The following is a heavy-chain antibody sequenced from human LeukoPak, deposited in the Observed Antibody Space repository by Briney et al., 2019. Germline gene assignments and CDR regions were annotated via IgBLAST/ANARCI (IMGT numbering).Heavy chain of an antibody. D-gene: IGHD6-13*01. Sequence: SETLSLTCTVSGGSISSSSYYWGWIRQPPGKGLEWIGSIYYSGSTYYNPSLKSRVTVSVDTSKNQFSLKLSSVTASDTAVYHCARHDGIAAPHDFWGQGTLVNVPS. CDR1: GGSISSSSYY. CDR2: IYYSGST. CDR3: ARHDGIAAPHDF. J-gene: IGHJ4*02. V-gene: IGHV4-39*01.